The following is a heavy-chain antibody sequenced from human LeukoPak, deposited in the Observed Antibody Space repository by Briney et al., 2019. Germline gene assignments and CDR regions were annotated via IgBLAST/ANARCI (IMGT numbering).Heavy chain of an antibody. CDR3: AKDLDPMLNYYGY. CDR1: GFTVSSNY. J-gene: IGHJ4*02. V-gene: IGHV3-23*01. D-gene: IGHD3-16*01. CDR2: ISGSGGST. Sequence: PGGSLRLSCAASGFTVSSNYMSWVRQAPGKGLEWVSAISGSGGSTYYADSVKGRFTISRDNSKNTLYLQMNSLRAEDTAVYYCAKDLDPMLNYYGYWGQGTLVTVSS.